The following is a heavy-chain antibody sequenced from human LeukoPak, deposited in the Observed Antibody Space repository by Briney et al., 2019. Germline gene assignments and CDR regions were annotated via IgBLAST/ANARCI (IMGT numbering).Heavy chain of an antibody. Sequence: GGSLRLSCVASGFIFSRYGMHWVRQAPGKGLEYVSAISNSGGSTYYANSVKGRFTISRDNSKNTLYLQMGSLRGEDMAVYYCARGLITGAAGTYCYYGMDVWGQGTTVTVSS. CDR3: ARGLITGAAGTYCYYGMDV. CDR2: ISNSGGST. CDR1: GFIFSRYG. V-gene: IGHV3-64*01. D-gene: IGHD6-13*01. J-gene: IGHJ6*02.